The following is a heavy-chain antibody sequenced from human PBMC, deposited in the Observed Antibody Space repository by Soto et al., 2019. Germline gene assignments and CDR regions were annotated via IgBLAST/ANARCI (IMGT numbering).Heavy chain of an antibody. CDR3: ARGYCSGGSCYSFDY. V-gene: IGHV1-69*01. CDR1: GGTFSSYA. CDR2: IIPIFGTA. J-gene: IGHJ4*02. D-gene: IGHD2-15*01. Sequence: QVQLVQSGAEVKKPGSSVKVSCKASGGTFSSYAISWLRQAPGQGLEWMGGIIPIFGTANYAQKFQVRVTITADESTSPAYMELSSLRSEDTAVYYCARGYCSGGSCYSFDYWGQGTLVTVSS.